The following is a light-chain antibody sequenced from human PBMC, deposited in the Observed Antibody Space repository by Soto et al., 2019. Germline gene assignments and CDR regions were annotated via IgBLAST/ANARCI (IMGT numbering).Light chain of an antibody. Sequence: DIQMTQSPSTLSASMGDRVTITCRASQSINNLLAWYQQKPGKAPSLLIFDASTLESGVPSRFSGSGSGTEFTLTISSLERDDFATYYCQQYNTYSPPWTFGQGTKVDIK. CDR3: QQYNTYSPPWT. J-gene: IGKJ1*01. CDR2: DAS. V-gene: IGKV1-5*01. CDR1: QSINNL.